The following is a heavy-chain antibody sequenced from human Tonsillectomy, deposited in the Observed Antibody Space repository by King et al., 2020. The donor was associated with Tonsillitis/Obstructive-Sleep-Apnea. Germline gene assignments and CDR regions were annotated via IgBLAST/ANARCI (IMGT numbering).Heavy chain of an antibody. Sequence: VQLVESGGGLVKPGGSLRLSCAASGFTFSDYYMSWIRQAPGKGLEWVSYISRSISYTNYADSVKGRFTISRDNAKNSLYLQMNSLRAEDTAVDYCAGGGRSYYDFWSGYSAPAAYWGQGTLVTVSS. V-gene: IGHV3-11*05. CDR1: GFTFSDYY. CDR3: AGGGRSYYDFWSGYSAPAAY. D-gene: IGHD3-3*01. CDR2: ISRSISYT. J-gene: IGHJ4*02.